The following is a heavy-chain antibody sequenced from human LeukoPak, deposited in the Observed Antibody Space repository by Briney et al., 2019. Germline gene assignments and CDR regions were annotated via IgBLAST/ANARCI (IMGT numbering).Heavy chain of an antibody. V-gene: IGHV4-34*03. J-gene: IGHJ4*02. Sequence: YXXSXXXXYWSWIRQPPGKGLEWIGEINHSRSTNYNPSLKSRVTISVDTSXNKCSLTLNSVTAADTAVYYFGGXXTGLGNYFDYWGQGTLVTVSS. CDR1: XXSXXXXY. CDR2: INHSRST. CDR3: GGXXTGLGNYFDY. D-gene: IGHD3-16*01.